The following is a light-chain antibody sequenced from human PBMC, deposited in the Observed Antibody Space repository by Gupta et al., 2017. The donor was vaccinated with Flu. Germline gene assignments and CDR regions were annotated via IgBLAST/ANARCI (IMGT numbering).Light chain of an antibody. CDR1: SGHSTYA. V-gene: IGLV4-69*01. J-gene: IGLJ3*02. Sequence: QLVLTQPPSASASLGASVKFTCTLSSGHSTYAIAWHQQQPGKGPRFLMKVKSDGSHTKGDGIPDRFSGSSSGAERYLTVSSLQSEDDAYYYCQNSDTGNLWVFGGGTTLTVL. CDR2: VKSDGSH. CDR3: QNSDTGNLWV.